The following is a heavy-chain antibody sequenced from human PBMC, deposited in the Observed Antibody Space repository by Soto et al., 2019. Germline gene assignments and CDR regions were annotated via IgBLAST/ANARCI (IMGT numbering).Heavy chain of an antibody. CDR3: ARAKRTYQTFDH. CDR1: GDSMSSYY. Sequence: PSETLSLTCTVSGDSMSSYYWSWIRQPPGKGLEWIGYIYYSGSTTYNPSLRSRVTMSVDTSKNQFSLRLSSVTAADTAVYYCARAKRTYQTFDHWGQGSQVTV. D-gene: IGHD2-2*01. J-gene: IGHJ4*02. CDR2: IYYSGST. V-gene: IGHV4-59*01.